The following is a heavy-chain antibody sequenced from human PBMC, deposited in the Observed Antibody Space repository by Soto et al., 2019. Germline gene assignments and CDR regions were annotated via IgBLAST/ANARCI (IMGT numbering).Heavy chain of an antibody. Sequence: GESLKISCKGSGYNFTSYWISWVRQMPGKGLEWMGRIDPSDSYTNYSPSFQGHVTISSDKSISTAYLQWSSLKASDTAMDYCAGPYQMLQRSTNHDIVSGPSPRNKTQSYYWDDWGQGTLVTVSS. CDR1: GYNFTSYW. V-gene: IGHV5-10-1*01. J-gene: IGHJ4*02. D-gene: IGHD3-9*01. CDR2: IDPSDSYT. CDR3: AGPYQMLQRSTNHDIVSGPSPRNKTQSYYWDD.